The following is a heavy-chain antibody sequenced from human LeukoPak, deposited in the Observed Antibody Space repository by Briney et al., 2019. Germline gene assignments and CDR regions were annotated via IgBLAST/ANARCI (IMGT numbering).Heavy chain of an antibody. D-gene: IGHD3-10*01. CDR3: ARSRSYSRSPFDY. V-gene: IGHV5-51*01. J-gene: IGHJ4*02. CDR2: IYPGDSDT. Sequence: GESLKTSCKGSGYSFTTYWIGWVRQMPGKGLEWVGIIYPGDSDTTYSTSFQGQVTISADKSISTAYLQWSSLKASDTAMYYCARSRSYSRSPFDYWGQGTLVTVSS. CDR1: GYSFTTYW.